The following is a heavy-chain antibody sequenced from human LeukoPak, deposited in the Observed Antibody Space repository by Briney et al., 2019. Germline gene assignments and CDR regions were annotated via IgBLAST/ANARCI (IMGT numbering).Heavy chain of an antibody. CDR2: INPNAGDT. D-gene: IGHD2-2*01. CDR1: GYTFIGFY. CDR3: AREVHSTRHYDY. Sequence: AASVNVSCKPSGYTFIGFYIHWLRRAPGQGLEWMGWINPNAGDTTYAKKFQGRVTMSRDTSISTAYMELARLISDATAVYYCAREVHSTRHYDYWGQGTVVTVSS. V-gene: IGHV1-2*02. J-gene: IGHJ4*02.